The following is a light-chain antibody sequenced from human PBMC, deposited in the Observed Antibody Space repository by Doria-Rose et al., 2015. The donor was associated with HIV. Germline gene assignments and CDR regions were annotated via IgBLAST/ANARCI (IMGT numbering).Light chain of an antibody. CDR3: HQYGTSWT. CDR1: QSFSSTY. J-gene: IGKJ1*01. Sequence: EIVMTQSPGTLSLSPGERATLSCRASQSFSSTYLAWYKQKPGQAPSLLIYDGSTRATGIPDRFSASGSGTDFTLTINRLGPEDFALYYCHQYGTSWTFGQGTKVEI. V-gene: IGKV3-20*01. CDR2: DGS.